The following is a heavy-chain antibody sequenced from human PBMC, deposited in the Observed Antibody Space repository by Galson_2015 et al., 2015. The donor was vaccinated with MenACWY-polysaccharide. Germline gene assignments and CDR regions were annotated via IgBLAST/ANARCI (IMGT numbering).Heavy chain of an antibody. CDR2: INAGNGNT. D-gene: IGHD6-6*01. V-gene: IGHV1-3*01. CDR3: AKAGPSSGGTYFDY. CDR1: GYTFTSYA. J-gene: IGHJ4*02. Sequence: SVKVSCKAFGYTFTSYAIHWVRQAPGQRLEWMGWINAGNGNTKYSQNFQGRVTINRDTSASTAYMELSSLRSEDTAVYYCAKAGPSSGGTYFDYWGQGSLVTVSS.